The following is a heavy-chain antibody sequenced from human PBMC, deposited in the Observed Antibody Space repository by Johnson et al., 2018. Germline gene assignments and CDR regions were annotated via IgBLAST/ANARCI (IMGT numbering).Heavy chain of an antibody. CDR2: ISGSGSTI. D-gene: IGHD4-23*01. V-gene: IGHV3-48*02. Sequence: EVQLVESGGGLVQPGESLRLSCTASGITLNTYDIHWIRQAAGKGLEWLSYISGSGSTIYYADSVKGRFTVSTYTAKNSVILQMNSLRDEDTAVYYCRRWGGNTDIWGQGTMVTVSS. CDR1: GITLNTYD. J-gene: IGHJ3*02. CDR3: RRWGGNTDI.